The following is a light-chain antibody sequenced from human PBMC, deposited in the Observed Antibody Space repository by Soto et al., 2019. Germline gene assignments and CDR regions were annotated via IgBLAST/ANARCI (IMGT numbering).Light chain of an antibody. CDR1: QTVSSTY. J-gene: IGKJ2*01. Sequence: EIVLTQSPGTLSLSPGERATLSCRASQTVSSTYLAWYQQKPGQPPRLLIYGTSSRATGIPDRFSGRGSGTDFTLTISRLEPEDFAVYYCQQRSNWPPYTFGQGTKLEI. CDR2: GTS. V-gene: IGKV3D-20*02. CDR3: QQRSNWPPYT.